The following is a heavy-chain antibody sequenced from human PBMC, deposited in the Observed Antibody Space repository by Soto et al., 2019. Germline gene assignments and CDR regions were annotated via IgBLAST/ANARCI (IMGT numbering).Heavy chain of an antibody. CDR1: GFTFSNAW. D-gene: IGHD5-18*01. CDR3: TTERGGYSYGGILHYYYYYYMDV. J-gene: IGHJ6*03. V-gene: IGHV3-15*01. CDR2: IKSKTDGGTT. Sequence: GGSLRLSCAASGFTFSNAWMSWVRQAPGKGLEWVGRIKSKTDGGTTDYAAPVKGRFTISRDDSKNTLYLQMNSLKTEDTAVYYCTTERGGYSYGGILHYYYYYYMDVWGKGTTVTVSS.